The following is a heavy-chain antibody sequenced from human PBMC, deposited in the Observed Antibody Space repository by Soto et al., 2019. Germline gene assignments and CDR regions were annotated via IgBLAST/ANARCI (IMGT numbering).Heavy chain of an antibody. J-gene: IGHJ5*02. V-gene: IGHV1-46*03. Sequence: QVQLVQSGAEVKKPGASVKVYCKASGYTFTSYYMHWVRQAPGQGLEWMGIINPSGGSTSYAQKSQGRVTMTRDTSTSTVEMELSSLRSEGTAVYYCARGRSIVVVPAAIGPWGQGTLVTISS. CDR2: INPSGGST. CDR3: ARGRSIVVVPAAIGP. D-gene: IGHD2-2*01. CDR1: GYTFTSYY.